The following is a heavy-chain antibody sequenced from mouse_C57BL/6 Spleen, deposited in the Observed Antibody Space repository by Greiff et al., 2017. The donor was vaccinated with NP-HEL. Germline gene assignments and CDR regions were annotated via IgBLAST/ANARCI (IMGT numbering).Heavy chain of an antibody. Sequence: VQLQQSGPELVKPGASVKISCKASGYTFTDYYMNWVKQSHGKSLEWIGDINPNNGGTRYNQKFKGKATLTVDKSSSSAYMELRSLTSEDSAVSYCSIVRLLRAGDMDFWGQGTSVTVSS. V-gene: IGHV1-26*01. CDR2: INPNNGGT. J-gene: IGHJ4*01. CDR3: SIVRLLRAGDMDF. D-gene: IGHD1-1*01. CDR1: GYTFTDYY.